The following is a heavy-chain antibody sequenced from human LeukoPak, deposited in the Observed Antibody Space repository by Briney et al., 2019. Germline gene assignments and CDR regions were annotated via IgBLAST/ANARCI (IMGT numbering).Heavy chain of an antibody. D-gene: IGHD6-19*01. CDR3: ARALPGIAVAGDAFDI. V-gene: IGHV4-59*01. Sequence: PSETLSLTCTVSGGSISSYYWSWIRQPPGKGLEWIGYIYYSGSTNYNPSLKSRVTISVDTSKNQFSLKLSSVTAADTAVYYCARALPGIAVAGDAFDIWGQGTMVTVSS. J-gene: IGHJ3*02. CDR2: IYYSGST. CDR1: GGSISSYY.